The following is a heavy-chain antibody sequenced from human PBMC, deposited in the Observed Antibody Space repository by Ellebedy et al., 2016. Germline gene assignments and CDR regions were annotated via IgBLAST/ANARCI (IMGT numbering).Heavy chain of an antibody. CDR3: ARGLGDYYGSGTYFDVDY. V-gene: IGHV4-34*01. CDR2: IDHSGTI. CDR1: GGPFSGFY. Sequence: SQTLSLTCAVSGGPFSGFYWSWIRQPPGKGLEWIGEIDHSGTINHNPSLKSRLSISVDPSRNQFSLSLSSVTAADTAVYYCARGLGDYYGSGTYFDVDYWGQGILVTVSS. J-gene: IGHJ4*02. D-gene: IGHD3-10*01.